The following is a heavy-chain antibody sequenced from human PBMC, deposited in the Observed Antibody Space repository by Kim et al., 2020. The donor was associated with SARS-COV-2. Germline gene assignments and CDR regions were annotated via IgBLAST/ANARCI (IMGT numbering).Heavy chain of an antibody. CDR2: ISSSSTYI. V-gene: IGHV3-21*01. J-gene: IGHJ6*02. Sequence: GGSLRLSCAASGFTFSNYNMNWVRQAPGKGLEWVSSISSSSTYIYYADLLKGRFTISRDNTKHSLFLQMNSLRAEDTAVYYCARSPLLWFGESFYYGMDVWGQGTTVTVSS. D-gene: IGHD3-10*01. CDR1: GFTFSNYN. CDR3: ARSPLLWFGESFYYGMDV.